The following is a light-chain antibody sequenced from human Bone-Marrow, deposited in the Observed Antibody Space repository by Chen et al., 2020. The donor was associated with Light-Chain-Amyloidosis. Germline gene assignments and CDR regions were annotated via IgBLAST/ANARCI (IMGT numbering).Light chain of an antibody. J-gene: IGLJ3*02. V-gene: IGLV2-14*01. CDR2: EVT. CDR3: ISHTSSGTLWV. Sequence: QSALTQPASVSGSPGQSITISCTGTSSDVGGYDLVSWYQQYPGKAPKIMIYEVTNRPSGISNRFSGSKSGNTASLTISGLQAEDEADYYCISHTSSGTLWVFGGGTKLTVL. CDR1: SSDVGGYDL.